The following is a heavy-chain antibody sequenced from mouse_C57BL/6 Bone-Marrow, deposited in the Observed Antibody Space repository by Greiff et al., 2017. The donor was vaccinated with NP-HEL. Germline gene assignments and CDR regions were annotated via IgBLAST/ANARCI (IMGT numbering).Heavy chain of an antibody. CDR2: SRNKANDYTT. CDR3: ARDSLLGYWYVDV. J-gene: IGHJ1*03. CDR1: GFTFSDFY. Sequence: EVKVVESGGGLVQSGRSLRLSCATSGFTFSDFYMEWVRQAPGKGLEWIAASRNKANDYTTEFSASVKGRFIVSRDTSQSILYLQKKALRAEDTAIYYCARDSLLGYWYVDVWGTGTTVTVSS. D-gene: IGHD4-1*01. V-gene: IGHV7-1*01.